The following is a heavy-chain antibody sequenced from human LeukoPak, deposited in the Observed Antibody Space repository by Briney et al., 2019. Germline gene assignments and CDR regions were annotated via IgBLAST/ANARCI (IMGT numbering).Heavy chain of an antibody. V-gene: IGHV3-23*01. D-gene: IGHD2-15*01. Sequence: GASLRLSCAASGFTFSSYAMSWVRQAPGKGLEWVSGISGGGGSTYYADSVKGRFTISRDNPKNTLYLQMNSLRAEDTAVYYCAKGPHGYCSGGSCYYNYYGMDVWGQGTTVTVSS. CDR2: ISGGGGST. J-gene: IGHJ6*02. CDR3: AKGPHGYCSGGSCYYNYYGMDV. CDR1: GFTFSSYA.